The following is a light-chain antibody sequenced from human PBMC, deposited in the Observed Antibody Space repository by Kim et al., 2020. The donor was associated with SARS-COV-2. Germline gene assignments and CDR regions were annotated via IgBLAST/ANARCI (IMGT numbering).Light chain of an antibody. J-gene: IGKJ5*01. CDR1: LDISRW. Sequence: DIQMTQSPSSVSASIGDRVTITCRASLDISRWLAWYQQIPGKAPKLLIVAASSLQTGVPSRFSGSGSGTDFTLTISNLQPEDFATYYCQHSNSLPITFGQGTRLEIK. CDR3: QHSNSLPIT. V-gene: IGKV1-12*01. CDR2: AAS.